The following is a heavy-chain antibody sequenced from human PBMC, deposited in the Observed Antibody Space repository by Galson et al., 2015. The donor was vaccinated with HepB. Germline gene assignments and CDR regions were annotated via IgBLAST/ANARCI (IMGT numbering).Heavy chain of an antibody. CDR3: AKDKIFGDGRLLCDY. CDR2: ITAGGEST. D-gene: IGHD4-17*01. V-gene: IGHV3-23*01. J-gene: IGHJ4*02. CDR1: GFTFSGYA. Sequence: SLRLSCAASGFTFSGYAMTWVRQGPGKTLEWISDITAGGESTSYADSVKGRLTISRDNSKNTLYLQMNSLGDDDTAVYYCAKDKIFGDGRLLCDYWGQGTLVAVSS.